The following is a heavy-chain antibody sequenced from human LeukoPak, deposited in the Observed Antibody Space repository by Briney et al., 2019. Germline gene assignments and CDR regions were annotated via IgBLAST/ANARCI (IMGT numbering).Heavy chain of an antibody. CDR1: GGSIGSGGYY. CDR2: IYHSGST. Sequence: KPSQTLSLTCTVSGGSIGSGGYYWSWIRQPPGKGLEWIGYIYHSGSTYYNPSLKSRVTISVDTSKNQFSLKLSSVTAADTAVYYCAKGLGYCSGDSCPAPPNPIDYWGQGTLVTVSS. V-gene: IGHV4-30-2*01. CDR3: AKGLGYCSGDSCPAPPNPIDY. J-gene: IGHJ4*02. D-gene: IGHD2-15*01.